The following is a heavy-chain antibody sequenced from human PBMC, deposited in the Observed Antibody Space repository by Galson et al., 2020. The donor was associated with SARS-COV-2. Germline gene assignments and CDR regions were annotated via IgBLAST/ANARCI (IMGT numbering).Heavy chain of an antibody. CDR3: ARGHHQITLIVVVFTSGAFYFDS. J-gene: IGHJ4*02. Sequence: SETLSLTCAVYGGSFSGHYWSWVRQPPGTGLGWIGEINESGSVTYSPSPTSRVTISAETSKNQFSLKLSSVTAADTAMYYCARGHHQITLIVVVFTSGAFYFDSWGQGTLVTVSS. CDR1: GGSFSGHY. V-gene: IGHV4-34*01. D-gene: IGHD3-22*01. CDR2: INESGSV.